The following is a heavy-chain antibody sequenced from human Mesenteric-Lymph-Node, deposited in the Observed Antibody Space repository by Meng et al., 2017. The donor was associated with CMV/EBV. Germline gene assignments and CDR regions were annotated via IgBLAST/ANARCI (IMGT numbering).Heavy chain of an antibody. Sequence: GGSLRLSCAASGFTFSSYTMNWVRQAPGKGLEWVSYISSFGSTIFYADSVKGRFTISRDNAKNSLYLHMNSLRAEDTAVYSCAKDVVQEEYNHRMDVWGQGTTVTVSS. CDR2: ISSFGSTI. CDR3: AKDVVQEEYNHRMDV. D-gene: IGHD5-12*01. CDR1: GFTFSSYT. V-gene: IGHV3-48*04. J-gene: IGHJ6*02.